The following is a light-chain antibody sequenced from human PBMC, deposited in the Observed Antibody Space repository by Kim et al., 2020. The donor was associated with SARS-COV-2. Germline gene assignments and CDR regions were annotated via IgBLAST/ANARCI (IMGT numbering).Light chain of an antibody. Sequence: PGNADRIPCGGNNIASKTVHWYRQRPGQLPGLVVYYVRGRPSGIPERFSGSNSGNTATLTISRVEAGDEADYYCHVWDSTNDHPVFGGGTQLTVL. CDR3: HVWDSTNDHPV. CDR2: YVR. CDR1: NIASKT. V-gene: IGLV3-21*03. J-gene: IGLJ2*01.